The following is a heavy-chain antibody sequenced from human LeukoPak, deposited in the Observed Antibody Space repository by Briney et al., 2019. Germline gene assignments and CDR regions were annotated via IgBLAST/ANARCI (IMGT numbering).Heavy chain of an antibody. CDR1: GYTLTDYY. Sequence: ASVKVSRKASGYTLTDYYMHWVRQAPGQGLEWMGRINPNSGGTNYAQKFQGRVTMTRDTSISTVYMELSRLRSDDTAVYYCARVGYYESSGYYEYWGQGTLVTVSS. V-gene: IGHV1-2*06. D-gene: IGHD3-22*01. CDR3: ARVGYYESSGYYEY. J-gene: IGHJ4*02. CDR2: INPNSGGT.